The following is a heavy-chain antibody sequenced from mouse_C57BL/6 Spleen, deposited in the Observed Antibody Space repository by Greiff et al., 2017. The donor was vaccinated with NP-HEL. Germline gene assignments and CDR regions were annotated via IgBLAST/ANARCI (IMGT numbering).Heavy chain of an antibody. CDR3: ATGHYAMDY. Sequence: QVQLQQPGAELVKPGASVKLSCKASGYTFTSYWMQWVKQRPGQGLAWIGEIDPSDSYTNYNQKFKGKATLTVDTSSSTAYMQLSSLKSEDSAVYYCATGHYAMDYWGQGTSVTVSS. V-gene: IGHV1-50*01. CDR2: IDPSDSYT. D-gene: IGHD4-1*01. J-gene: IGHJ4*01. CDR1: GYTFTSYW.